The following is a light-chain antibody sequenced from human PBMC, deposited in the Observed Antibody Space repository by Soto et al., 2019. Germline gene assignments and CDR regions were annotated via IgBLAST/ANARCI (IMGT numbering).Light chain of an antibody. CDR2: GAS. CDR3: QQYNSWPLT. Sequence: EIVVTQSTATLSVSPGERATLSCRASQSVIRHLAWYRQKPGQAPRLLIYGASTRATGIPARFSGSGSETEFTLTISNLQSEDFAFYYCQQYNSWPLTFGGGTKVEIK. CDR1: QSVIRH. J-gene: IGKJ4*01. V-gene: IGKV3-15*01.